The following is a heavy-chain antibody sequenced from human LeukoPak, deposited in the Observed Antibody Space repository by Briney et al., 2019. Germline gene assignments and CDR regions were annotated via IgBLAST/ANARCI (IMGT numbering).Heavy chain of an antibody. Sequence: PGGSLRLSCATSGFTFSSYGMHWVRQAPGKGLEWVSFIHYDGSNKYYADSAKGRFTISRDNSKNTLYLQMNSLRAEDTAVYYCAKDLTYGEYAGGDAFDIWGQGTMVTVSS. CDR2: IHYDGSNK. D-gene: IGHD4-17*01. J-gene: IGHJ3*02. CDR1: GFTFSSYG. V-gene: IGHV3-30*02. CDR3: AKDLTYGEYAGGDAFDI.